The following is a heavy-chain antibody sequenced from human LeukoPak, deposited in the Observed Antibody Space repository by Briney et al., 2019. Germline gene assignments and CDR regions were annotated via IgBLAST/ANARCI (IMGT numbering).Heavy chain of an antibody. Sequence: PSETLSLTCTVSGYSISTGYYWGWIRQPPGKGLEGIGSIYHSGTTYYNPSLKSRVTISVDTSKNQFSLKLSSVTAADTAVYYCARETSQKGAHYMDVWGKGTTVTISS. CDR2: IYHSGTT. V-gene: IGHV4-38-2*02. D-gene: IGHD3-16*01. J-gene: IGHJ6*03. CDR1: GYSISTGYY. CDR3: ARETSQKGAHYMDV.